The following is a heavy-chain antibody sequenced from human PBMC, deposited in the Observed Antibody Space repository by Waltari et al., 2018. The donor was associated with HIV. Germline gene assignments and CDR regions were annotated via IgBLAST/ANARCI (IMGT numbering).Heavy chain of an antibody. CDR1: GGSFSGYY. CDR3: ARGRVARLRYFDWCIRFDP. V-gene: IGHV4-34*01. D-gene: IGHD3-9*01. Sequence: QVQLQQWGAGLLKPSETLSLTCAVYGGSFSGYYWSWIRQPPGKGLEWIGEINHSGSTNYNPSLKSRVTISVDTSKNQFSLKLSSVTAADTAVYYCARGRVARLRYFDWCIRFDPWGQGTLVTVSS. CDR2: INHSGST. J-gene: IGHJ5*02.